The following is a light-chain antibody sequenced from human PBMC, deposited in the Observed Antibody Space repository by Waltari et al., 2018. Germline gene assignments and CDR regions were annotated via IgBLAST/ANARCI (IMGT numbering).Light chain of an antibody. V-gene: IGKV1-5*03. Sequence: DIQMTQSPSTLSASVGDRVTLTCRASQSIENWFAWYQQKPGQAPKVIIYKSSTSDSGVPSRFSGSGFGTEFTLTISSLQPDDFATYYCQQYHSDFLTFGGGTKVEI. CDR2: KSS. J-gene: IGKJ4*01. CDR3: QQYHSDFLT. CDR1: QSIENW.